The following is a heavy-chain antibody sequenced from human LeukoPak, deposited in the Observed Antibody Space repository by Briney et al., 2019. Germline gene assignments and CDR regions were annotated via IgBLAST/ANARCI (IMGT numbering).Heavy chain of an antibody. J-gene: IGHJ4*02. CDR2: IRYDGSNK. V-gene: IGHV3-30*02. Sequence: GGSLRLSCAASGFTFSSYGMHWVRQAPGKGLEWVTFIRYDGSNKYYADSVKGRFTISRDSSKNTLYLQMNSLKPEDTAVYYCAKGRGQSRPHYYFDSRGQGTLVTVSS. CDR3: AKGRGQSRPHYYFDS. CDR1: GFTFSSYG. D-gene: IGHD3/OR15-3a*01.